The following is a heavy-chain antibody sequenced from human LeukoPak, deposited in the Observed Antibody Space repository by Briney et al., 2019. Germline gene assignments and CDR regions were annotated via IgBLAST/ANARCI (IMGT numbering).Heavy chain of an antibody. CDR2: IYTSGST. Sequence: SSETLSLTCTVSGGSISSYYWSWIRQPAGKGLEWIGRIYTSGSTNYNPSLKSRVTMSVDTSKNQFSLKLSSVTAADPAVYYCARDRRIQLWLGGYYYYGMDVWGQGTTVTVSS. CDR1: GGSISSYY. D-gene: IGHD5-18*01. V-gene: IGHV4-4*07. CDR3: ARDRRIQLWLGGYYYYGMDV. J-gene: IGHJ6*02.